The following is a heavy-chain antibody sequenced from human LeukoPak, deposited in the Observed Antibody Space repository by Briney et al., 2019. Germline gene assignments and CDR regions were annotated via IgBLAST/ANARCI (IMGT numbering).Heavy chain of an antibody. Sequence: AASVKVSCKASGYTFTGYYMHWVRQAPGQGLERMGWINPNSGGTNYAQKFQGRVTMTRDTSISTAYMELSRLRSDDTAVYYCARVALYSGYEGYMDVWGKGTTVTVSS. D-gene: IGHD5-12*01. V-gene: IGHV1-2*02. CDR2: INPNSGGT. J-gene: IGHJ6*03. CDR3: ARVALYSGYEGYMDV. CDR1: GYTFTGYY.